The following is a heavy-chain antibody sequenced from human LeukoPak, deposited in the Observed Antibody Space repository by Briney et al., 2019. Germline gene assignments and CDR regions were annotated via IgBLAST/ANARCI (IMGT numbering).Heavy chain of an antibody. V-gene: IGHV1-18*01. J-gene: IGHJ5*02. CDR2: ISAYNGNT. CDR3: ARGGDTAMVNWFDP. D-gene: IGHD5-18*01. CDR1: GYTFTSYG. Sequence: ASVKVSCKASGYTFTSYGISWMRQAPGQGLEWMGWISAYNGNTNYAQKLQGRVTMTTDTSTSTAYMELRSLRSDDTAVYYSARGGDTAMVNWFDPWGQGTLVTVSS.